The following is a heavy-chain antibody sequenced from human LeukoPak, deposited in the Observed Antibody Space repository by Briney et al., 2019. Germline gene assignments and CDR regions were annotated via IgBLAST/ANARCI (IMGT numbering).Heavy chain of an antibody. Sequence: GGSLRLSCAASGFTFSNYAMSWVRQAPGKGLEWVSAISGSGGNTYYADSVKGRFTISRDNSKNTLYLQMNSLRAEDTAVYYSAKGPYSGFSWGQGTLVTVSS. CDR1: GFTFSNYA. D-gene: IGHD1-26*01. CDR3: AKGPYSGFS. J-gene: IGHJ5*02. V-gene: IGHV3-23*01. CDR2: ISGSGGNT.